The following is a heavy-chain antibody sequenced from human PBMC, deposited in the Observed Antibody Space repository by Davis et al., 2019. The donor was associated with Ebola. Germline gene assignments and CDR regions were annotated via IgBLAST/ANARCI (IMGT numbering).Heavy chain of an antibody. Sequence: ASVKVSCKASGYRFTDYAMNWVRQAPGQRPEWLGWLNTGSGSTKYSQKFQGRVTITSDTTSNTVSMELSRLQSEDTAVYYCARDSAGTIYSNSFDPWGQGTLVTVSS. D-gene: IGHD1-7*01. CDR2: LNTGSGST. V-gene: IGHV1-3*04. CDR3: ARDSAGTIYSNSFDP. J-gene: IGHJ5*02. CDR1: GYRFTDYA.